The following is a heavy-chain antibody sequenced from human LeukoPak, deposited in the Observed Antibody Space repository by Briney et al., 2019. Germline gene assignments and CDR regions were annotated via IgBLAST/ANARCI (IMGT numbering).Heavy chain of an antibody. CDR2: ISHSGST. Sequence: SETLSLTCAVYGGSFSGYYWSWIRQPPGKGLEWIGEISHSGSTNYNPSLKSRVTISVDTSKNQFSLKLSSVTAADTAVYYCARRFTIFGVVRNGMDVWGQGTTVTVSS. CDR1: GGSFSGYY. CDR3: ARRFTIFGVVRNGMDV. V-gene: IGHV4-34*01. D-gene: IGHD3-3*01. J-gene: IGHJ6*02.